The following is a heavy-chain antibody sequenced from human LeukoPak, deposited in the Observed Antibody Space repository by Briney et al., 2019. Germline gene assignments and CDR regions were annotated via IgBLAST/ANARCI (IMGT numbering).Heavy chain of an antibody. Sequence: PSETLSLTCTVSGGSISSYYWSWIRQPPGKGLEWIGYIYYSGSTNYNPSLKSRATISVDTPKNQFSLKVSSVTAADTAVYYCARRTGYYDGFDYWGQGALVTVSS. CDR3: ARRTGYYDGFDY. CDR2: IYYSGST. CDR1: GGSISSYY. J-gene: IGHJ4*02. D-gene: IGHD3/OR15-3a*01. V-gene: IGHV4-59*01.